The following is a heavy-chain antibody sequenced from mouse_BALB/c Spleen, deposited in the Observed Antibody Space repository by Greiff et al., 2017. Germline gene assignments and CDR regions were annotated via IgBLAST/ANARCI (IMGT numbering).Heavy chain of an antibody. CDR3: ARDANYYGSSSYYFDY. D-gene: IGHD1-1*01. J-gene: IGHJ2*01. V-gene: IGHV5-4*02. CDR1: GFTFSDYY. Sequence: EVQVVESGGGLVKPGGSLKLSCAASGFTFSDYYMYWVRQTPEKRLEWVATISDGGSYTYYPDSVKGRFTISRDNAKNNLYLQMSSLKSEDTAMYYCARDANYYGSSSYYFDYWGQGTTLTVSS. CDR2: ISDGGSYT.